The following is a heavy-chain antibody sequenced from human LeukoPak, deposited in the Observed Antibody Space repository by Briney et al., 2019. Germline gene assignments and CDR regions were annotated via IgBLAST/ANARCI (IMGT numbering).Heavy chain of an antibody. CDR2: IIPIFGTA. CDR1: GGTFSSYA. V-gene: IGHV1-69*13. CDR3: SISTSSGIIFDY. Sequence: GASVKVSCKASGGTFSSYAISWVRQAPGQGLEWMGGIIPIFGTANYAQKFQGRVTITADESTSTAYMELSGLRSDDTAVYYCSISTSSGIIFDYWGQGTLVIVSS. D-gene: IGHD6-6*01. J-gene: IGHJ4*02.